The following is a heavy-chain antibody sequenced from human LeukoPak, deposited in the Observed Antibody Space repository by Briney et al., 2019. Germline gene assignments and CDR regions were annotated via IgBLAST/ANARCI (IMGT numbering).Heavy chain of an antibody. D-gene: IGHD6-6*01. V-gene: IGHV3-23*01. CDR2: IDSSGGGI. Sequence: GGSLRLSCEASEFTFINYAMTWVRQGPGKGLEWVSVIDSSGGGIHYADAVKGRFIVSRDNSKNTVFLQMNSLRAEDTAVYYCAKYRVSAPPPRDFDYWGQGTLVTVSS. CDR3: AKYRVSAPPPRDFDY. CDR1: EFTFINYA. J-gene: IGHJ4*02.